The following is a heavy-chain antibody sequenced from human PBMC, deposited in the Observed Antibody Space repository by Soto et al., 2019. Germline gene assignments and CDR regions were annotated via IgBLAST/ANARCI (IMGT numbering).Heavy chain of an antibody. Sequence: EVQLVESGGVVVQPGGSLRLSCAASGFTFDDYTMHWVRQAPGKGLEWVSLISWDGGSTYYADSVKGRFTISRDNSKNSLYLQMNSLRTEDTALYYCVKEDGDYDMHYYGMDVWGQGTTVTVSS. D-gene: IGHD4-17*01. CDR1: GFTFDDYT. J-gene: IGHJ6*02. CDR3: VKEDGDYDMHYYGMDV. V-gene: IGHV3-43*01. CDR2: ISWDGGST.